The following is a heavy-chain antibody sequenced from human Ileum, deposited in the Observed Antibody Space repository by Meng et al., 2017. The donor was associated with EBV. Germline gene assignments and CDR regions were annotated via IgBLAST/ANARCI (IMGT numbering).Heavy chain of an antibody. CDR1: GGSISNTGDY. V-gene: IGHV4-30-4*01. D-gene: IGHD3-10*01. CDR2: IDYNGNA. J-gene: IGHJ4*02. Sequence: QVQLQESGPGLVKSSPXXXXXCXVSGGSISNTGDYWSWLRQTPGMGLEWIGYIDYNGNAYYNPSLRSRASISRDTSRNQFSLRLYSMTAADTAVYFCARESSYGSGNYYIDSWGQGTLVTVSS. CDR3: ARESSYGSGNYYIDS.